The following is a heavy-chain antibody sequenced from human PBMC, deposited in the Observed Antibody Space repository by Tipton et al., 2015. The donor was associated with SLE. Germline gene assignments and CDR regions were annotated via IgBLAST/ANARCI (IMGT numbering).Heavy chain of an antibody. D-gene: IGHD1-26*01. V-gene: IGHV3-30*04. J-gene: IGHJ4*02. Sequence: SLRLSCAASGFTFSSYPMHWVRQAPGKGLEWVAVISYDESNKYYADSVKGRFTISRDNSKNTLYLQMNSLRPEDTAVYYCARDVVGGTEGLDYWGQGTLVTVSS. CDR1: GFTFSSYP. CDR2: ISYDESNK. CDR3: ARDVVGGTEGLDY.